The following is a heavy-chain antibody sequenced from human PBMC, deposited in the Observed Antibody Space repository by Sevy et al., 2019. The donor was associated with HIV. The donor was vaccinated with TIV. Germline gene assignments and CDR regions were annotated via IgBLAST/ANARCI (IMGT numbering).Heavy chain of an antibody. CDR1: GTNFGAFA. CDR3: AKDVVGGTYYIENYVYGLDV. CDR2: LSLQGSNK. Sequence: GGSLRLSCAVSGTNFGAFAMHWVRQAPGKGLEWVAALSLQGSNKYYADSLKGRFTVSRDNSKDTLYLQMNSLRAEDTATYYCAKDVVGGTYYIENYVYGLDVWGRGTTVTVSS. D-gene: IGHD3-10*01. J-gene: IGHJ6*02. V-gene: IGHV3-30*18.